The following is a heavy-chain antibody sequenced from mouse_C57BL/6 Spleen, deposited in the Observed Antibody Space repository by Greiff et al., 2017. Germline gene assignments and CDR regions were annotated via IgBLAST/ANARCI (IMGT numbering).Heavy chain of an antibody. D-gene: IGHD1-1*01. J-gene: IGHJ1*03. V-gene: IGHV1-52*01. CDR1: GYTFTSYW. Sequence: QVQLQQSGAELVRPGSSVKLSCKASGYTFTSYWMHWVKQRPIQGLEWIGNIDPSDSETHYNQKFKDKATLTVDKSSSTAYMQLSSLTSEDSAVYYCARKGDYGSSYWYFDVWGTGTTVTVSS. CDR3: ARKGDYGSSYWYFDV. CDR2: IDPSDSET.